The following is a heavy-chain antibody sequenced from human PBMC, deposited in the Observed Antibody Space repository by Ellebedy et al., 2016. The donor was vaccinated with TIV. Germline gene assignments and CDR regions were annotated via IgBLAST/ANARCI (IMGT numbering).Heavy chain of an antibody. Sequence: GESLKISXAASGFTFRKYVMKWVRQAPGKGLEWVASISASGTNTNYADSVKGRCTLSRDNSNNTVFLHLNSRRAEDTAVYYCSKDLYNWGQGTLVTVSS. V-gene: IGHV3-23*01. CDR2: ISASGTNT. CDR1: GFTFRKYV. CDR3: SKDLYN. D-gene: IGHD2-2*02. J-gene: IGHJ4*02.